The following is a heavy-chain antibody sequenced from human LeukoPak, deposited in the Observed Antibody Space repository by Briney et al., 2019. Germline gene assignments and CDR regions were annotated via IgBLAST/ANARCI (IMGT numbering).Heavy chain of an antibody. D-gene: IGHD3-9*01. Sequence: GGSLRLSCAASGFTFSSYWTSWVRQAPGKGLEWVANIKQDGSEKYYVDSVKGRFTISRDNAKNSLYLQMNSLRAEDTAVYYCARSENDILTGYSYYYYGMDVWGQGTTVTVSS. J-gene: IGHJ6*02. CDR2: IKQDGSEK. CDR3: ARSENDILTGYSYYYYGMDV. CDR1: GFTFSSYW. V-gene: IGHV3-7*01.